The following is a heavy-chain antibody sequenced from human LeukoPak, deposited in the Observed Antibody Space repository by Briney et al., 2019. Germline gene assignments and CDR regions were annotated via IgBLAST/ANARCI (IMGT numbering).Heavy chain of an antibody. CDR2: ISYDGTSE. D-gene: IGHD5-24*01. V-gene: IGHV3-30-3*01. Sequence: GGSLRLSCAASGFTFRSFAMHWDRQAPGKGLGCVAVISYDGTSEHYADSEKGRFTISRDNAKNTLYLEMNSVRAEDTAVYYCVRDGGGGYNVLDYWGQGTLVTVSS. J-gene: IGHJ4*02. CDR1: GFTFRSFA. CDR3: VRDGGGGYNVLDY.